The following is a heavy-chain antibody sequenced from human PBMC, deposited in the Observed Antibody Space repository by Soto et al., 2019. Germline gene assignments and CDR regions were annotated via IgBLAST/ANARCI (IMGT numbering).Heavy chain of an antibody. V-gene: IGHV1-58*02. Sequence: SVKVSCKASGSGFISSGIQWVRQAHGQRLEWIGWIVVASGQTNYAQNFRGRVAITRDTSTATAYIELTGLTSEDTAVYYCARDRQYYHFWGGYENEGPYGMDVWGQGTTVTVSS. CDR2: IVVASGQT. D-gene: IGHD3-3*02. CDR3: ARDRQYYHFWGGYENEGPYGMDV. J-gene: IGHJ6*02. CDR1: GSGFISSG.